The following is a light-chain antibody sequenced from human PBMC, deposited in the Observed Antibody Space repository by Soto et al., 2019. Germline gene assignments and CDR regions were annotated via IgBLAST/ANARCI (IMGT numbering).Light chain of an antibody. Sequence: EIVLTQSPGILSLSPGERATLSCRASQTVSGNYLAWYQQKPGQSPRLLIYGSSDRDTGIPDRFSGSRSGTDFTLTITRVEPEDFAVYYGQQYGSSPPYTFGQGTTLEI. CDR2: GSS. CDR3: QQYGSSPPYT. V-gene: IGKV3-20*01. J-gene: IGKJ2*01. CDR1: QTVSGNY.